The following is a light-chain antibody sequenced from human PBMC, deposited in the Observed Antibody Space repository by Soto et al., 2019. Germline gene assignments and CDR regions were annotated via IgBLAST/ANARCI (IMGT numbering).Light chain of an antibody. V-gene: IGKV1-5*01. J-gene: IGKJ1*01. CDR2: DAS. Sequence: DIPTTQAPSTVSASVGDRVTIHCRASQSISSCLAWYQQKPGKAPELLVYDASSLESGVPSRVSGSGSGTEFTLTISILQPDAFAPYYCQLYNSHPLTFGQGTKVDI. CDR1: QSISSC. CDR3: QLYNSHPLT.